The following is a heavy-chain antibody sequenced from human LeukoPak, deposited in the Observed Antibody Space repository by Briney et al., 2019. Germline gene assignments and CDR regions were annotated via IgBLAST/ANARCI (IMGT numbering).Heavy chain of an antibody. Sequence: GGSLRLSCAASGFTFSSYDMPWVRQATGKGLEWVSAIGTAGDTYYPGSVKGRFTISRENAKNSLYLQMNSLRAGDTAVYYCARESSSSWYGNYDMDVWGQGTTVTVSS. CDR3: ARESSSSWYGNYDMDV. V-gene: IGHV3-13*01. J-gene: IGHJ6*02. CDR1: GFTFSSYD. CDR2: IGTAGDT. D-gene: IGHD6-13*01.